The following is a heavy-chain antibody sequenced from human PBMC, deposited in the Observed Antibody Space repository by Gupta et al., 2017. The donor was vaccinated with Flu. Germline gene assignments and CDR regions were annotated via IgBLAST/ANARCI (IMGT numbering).Heavy chain of an antibody. Sequence: YYWSWIRQPPGKGLEWIGEINHSGSTNYNPSLKSRVTISVDTSKNQFSLKLSSVTAADTAVYYCARTSSSTSTFYYYYMDVWGKGTTGTVAS. J-gene: IGHJ6*03. CDR1: YY. V-gene: IGHV4-34*01. CDR2: INHSGST. D-gene: IGHD2-2*01. CDR3: ARTSSSTSTFYYYYMDV.